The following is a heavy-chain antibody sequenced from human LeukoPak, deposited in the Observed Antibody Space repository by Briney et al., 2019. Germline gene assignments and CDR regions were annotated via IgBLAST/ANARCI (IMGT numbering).Heavy chain of an antibody. CDR2: ISSRSSII. CDR3: ARGASYENNDFYLDAFDM. J-gene: IGHJ3*02. CDR1: GFTFSSFS. Sequence: GGPLRLSCAASGFTFSSFSMNWDRQAPGKGLEWVSYISSRSSIIYYADSGKGRFTISRDNAKVSLYLQMNSLRAEDTAVYYCARGASYENNDFYLDAFDMWGQGTMVTVSS. V-gene: IGHV3-48*01. D-gene: IGHD3-16*01.